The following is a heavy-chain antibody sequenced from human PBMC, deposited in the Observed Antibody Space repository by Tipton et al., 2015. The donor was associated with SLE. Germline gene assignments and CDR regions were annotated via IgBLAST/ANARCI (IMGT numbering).Heavy chain of an antibody. CDR2: IYTSGST. CDR3: ARLMRAAYCGGDCSDAFDI. V-gene: IGHV4-61*09. CDR1: GGSISSGSYY. Sequence: TLSLTCTVSGGSISSGSYYWSWIRQPAGKGLEWIGYIYTSGSTNYNPSLKSRVTISVDTSKNQFSLKLSSVTAADTAVYYCARLMRAAYCGGDCSDAFDIWGQGTMVTVSS. J-gene: IGHJ3*02. D-gene: IGHD2-21*02.